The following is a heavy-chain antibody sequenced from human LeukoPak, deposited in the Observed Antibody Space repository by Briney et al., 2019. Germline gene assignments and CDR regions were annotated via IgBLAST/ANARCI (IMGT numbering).Heavy chain of an antibody. CDR1: GGSISSGGYS. CDR3: ARGVGSYDFWSGYPADNWFDP. Sequence: SETLSLTCAVSGGSISSGGYSWSWIRQPPGKGLEWIGYIYHSGSTYYNPSLKSRVTISVDRSKNQFSLKLSSVTAADTAVYYCARGVGSYDFWSGYPADNWFDPWGQGTLVTVSS. J-gene: IGHJ5*02. V-gene: IGHV4-30-2*01. CDR2: IYHSGST. D-gene: IGHD3-3*01.